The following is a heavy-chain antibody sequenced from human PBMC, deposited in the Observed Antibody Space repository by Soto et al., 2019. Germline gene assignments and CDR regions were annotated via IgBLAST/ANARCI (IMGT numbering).Heavy chain of an antibody. D-gene: IGHD6-13*01. V-gene: IGHV3-64D*06. J-gene: IGHJ4*02. Sequence: PGGSLRLSCSASGFTFSSYAMHWVRQAPGKGLEYVSSISTNGGSTHYADSVKGRFTISRDNSKNTQYLQMSSLRADDTAVYYCATELIRIAAASTVDYWGQGTLVTVSS. CDR1: GFTFSSYA. CDR3: ATELIRIAAASTVDY. CDR2: ISTNGGST.